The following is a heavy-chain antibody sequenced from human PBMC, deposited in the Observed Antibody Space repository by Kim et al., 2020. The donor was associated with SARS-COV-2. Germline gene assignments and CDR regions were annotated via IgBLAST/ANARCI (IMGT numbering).Heavy chain of an antibody. CDR1: GYSFTTHG. J-gene: IGHJ4*02. CDR2: ISGTSAET. CDR3: ARDRSRIEPTMGEY. D-gene: IGHD5-12*01. V-gene: IGHV1-18*01. Sequence: ASVKVSCETSGYSFTTHGVTWVRQAPGQGLEWMGWISGTSAETKYAQKVQDRVTMTIDTSTSTAYMELRDLRSDDTAIYYCARDRSRIEPTMGEYWGQGTPVTVSS.